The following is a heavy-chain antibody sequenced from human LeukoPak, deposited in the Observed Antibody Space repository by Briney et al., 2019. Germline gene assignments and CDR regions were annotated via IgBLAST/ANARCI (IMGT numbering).Heavy chain of an antibody. CDR3: ARDARYDFWSGYHTRAFDI. CDR1: GYTFTSYG. J-gene: IGHJ3*02. D-gene: IGHD3-3*01. V-gene: IGHV1-69*06. CDR2: IIPIFGTA. Sequence: SVKVSCKASGYTFTSYGISWVRQAPRQGLEWMGGIIPIFGTANYAQKFQGRVTITADKSTSTAYMELSSLRSEDTAVYYCARDARYDFWSGYHTRAFDIWGQGTMVTVSS.